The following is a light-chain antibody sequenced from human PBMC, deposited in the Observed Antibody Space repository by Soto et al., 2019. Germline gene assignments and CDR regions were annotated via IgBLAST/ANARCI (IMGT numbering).Light chain of an antibody. CDR3: SSYTSSSTLYV. CDR2: DVS. CDR1: SSDVGGYNY. V-gene: IGLV2-14*01. J-gene: IGLJ1*01. Sequence: HSVLTQPASVSVFPGQSITISCTGTSSDVGGYNYVSWYQQHPGKAPKLMIYDVSNRPSGVSNRFSGSKSGNTASLTISGLQAEDEADYYCSSYTSSSTLYVFGTGTKVTV.